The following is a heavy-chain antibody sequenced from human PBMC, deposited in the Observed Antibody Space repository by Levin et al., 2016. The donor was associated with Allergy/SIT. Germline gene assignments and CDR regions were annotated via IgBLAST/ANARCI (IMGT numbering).Heavy chain of an antibody. V-gene: IGHV3-48*02. CDR3: ARETYYYDSSGYRDAFDI. D-gene: IGHD3-22*01. Sequence: GGSLRLSCAASGFTFSSYSMNWVRQAPGKGLEWVSYISSSSSTIYYADSVKGRFTISRDNAKNSLYLQMNSLRDEDTAVYYCARETYYYDSSGYRDAFDIWGQGTMVTVSS. CDR2: ISSSSSTI. J-gene: IGHJ3*02. CDR1: GFTFSSYS.